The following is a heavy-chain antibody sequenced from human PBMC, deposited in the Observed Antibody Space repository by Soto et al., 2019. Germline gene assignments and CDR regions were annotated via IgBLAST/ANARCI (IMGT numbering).Heavy chain of an antibody. CDR3: AKRAYSSSPLDC. CDR1: GFTFSNYV. V-gene: IGHV3-23*01. CDR2: ISGSVGST. D-gene: IGHD6-13*01. Sequence: GGSLRLSCAASGFTFSNYVMSWFGLAPGNGLVLDSVISGSVGSTYNADPVKGRFTFSRDNSKNTLYLQINSLRAEDTSVYYCAKRAYSSSPLDCWGQGTLVTVSS. J-gene: IGHJ4*02.